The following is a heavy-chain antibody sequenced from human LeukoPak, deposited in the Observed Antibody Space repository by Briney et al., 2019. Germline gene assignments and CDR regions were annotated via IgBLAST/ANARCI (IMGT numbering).Heavy chain of an antibody. D-gene: IGHD3-3*01. V-gene: IGHV4-34*01. CDR3: ARVAGYYDFWSGYYTGLDY. CDR2: INHSGGT. CDR1: GGSFSGYY. J-gene: IGHJ4*02. Sequence: TSETPSLTCAVYGGSFSGYYWSWIRHPPGKGLEWIGEINHSGGTNYNPPLKIRATISVETPKNHSSLNLTSVTAADTAVYYCARVAGYYDFWSGYYTGLDYWGQGTLVTVSS.